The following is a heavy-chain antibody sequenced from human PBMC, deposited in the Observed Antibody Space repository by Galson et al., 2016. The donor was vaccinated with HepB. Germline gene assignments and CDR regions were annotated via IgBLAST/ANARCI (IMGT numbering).Heavy chain of an antibody. Sequence: SLRLSCAASGFTVSSTFMTWVRQAPGKGLEWVSVIHSGDSTNYADSVKGRFTISRDNSKNTLYLQMNSLRVEDTAVYYCARGKAVTGSDPLDPWGQGTLVTVSS. D-gene: IGHD6-19*01. CDR3: ARGKAVTGSDPLDP. V-gene: IGHV3-53*01. J-gene: IGHJ5*02. CDR2: IHSGDST. CDR1: GFTVSSTF.